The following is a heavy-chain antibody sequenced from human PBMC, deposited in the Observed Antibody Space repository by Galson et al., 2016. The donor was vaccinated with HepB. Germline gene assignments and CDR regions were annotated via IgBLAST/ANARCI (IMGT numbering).Heavy chain of an antibody. CDR1: GYTFTTYH. Sequence: SVKVSCKASGYTFTTYHMHWVRQAPGQGLEWMGIVNPNGGITSYAQKFQGRVTVTRDTSTSTFYMELSSLRSEDTAVYYCARDPTPIGTTNKSFFFDYWGQGTRVTVSS. V-gene: IGHV1-46*01. J-gene: IGHJ4*02. CDR3: ARDPTPIGTTNKSFFFDY. D-gene: IGHD1-1*01. CDR2: VNPNGGIT.